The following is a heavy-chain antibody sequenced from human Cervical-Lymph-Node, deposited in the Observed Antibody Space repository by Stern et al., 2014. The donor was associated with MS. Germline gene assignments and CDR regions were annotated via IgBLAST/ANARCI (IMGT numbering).Heavy chain of an antibody. V-gene: IGHV3-23*04. Sequence: EVQLVESGGGLVQPGGSLRLSCAASGLTFNNYALNWVRQVPGKGLEWVSAISGRGDSTYYADFVKGRFTISRDNSRSTLYLQMNSLRAEDTAVYYCAKNRGYFDSSGSYKAYYYGMDVWAQGTTVTVSS. CDR3: AKNRGYFDSSGSYKAYYYGMDV. CDR2: ISGRGDST. J-gene: IGHJ6*02. CDR1: GLTFNNYA. D-gene: IGHD3-22*01.